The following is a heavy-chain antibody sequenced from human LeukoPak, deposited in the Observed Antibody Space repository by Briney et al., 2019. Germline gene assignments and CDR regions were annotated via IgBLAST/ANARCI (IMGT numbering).Heavy chain of an antibody. V-gene: IGHV1-69*13. Sequence: ASVKVSCKASGGTFSSYAISWVRQSPGQGLEWMGGIIPVFGTANYAQKFQGRVTITADESTSTAYMELCSLRSEDTAVYYCAIKYCSSTSCLLVLDAFDIWGQGTMGTVSS. J-gene: IGHJ3*02. CDR1: GGTFSSYA. D-gene: IGHD2-2*01. CDR3: AIKYCSSTSCLLVLDAFDI. CDR2: IIPVFGTA.